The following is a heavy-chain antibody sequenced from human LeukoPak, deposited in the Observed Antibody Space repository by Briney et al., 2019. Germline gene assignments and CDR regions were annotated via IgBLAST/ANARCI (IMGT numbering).Heavy chain of an antibody. CDR2: ISTYNGAT. V-gene: IGHV1-18*01. D-gene: IGHD2-15*01. CDR1: GNTFPSYG. Sequence: GASVKVSCKASGNTFPSYGIGWVRQAPAQSLEWMGWISTYNGATYYAQKLQGRVTMTTDTSTSTAYMELRSLRSDDTAVYYCARGPFCSGATCYSQYFDYWGQEILVTVSS. J-gene: IGHJ4*02. CDR3: ARGPFCSGATCYSQYFDY.